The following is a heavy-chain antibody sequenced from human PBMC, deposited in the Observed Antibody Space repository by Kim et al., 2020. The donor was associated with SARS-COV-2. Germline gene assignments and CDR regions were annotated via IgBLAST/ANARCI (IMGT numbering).Heavy chain of an antibody. CDR2: ISGSGGST. J-gene: IGHJ5*02. CDR1: GFTFSSYA. Sequence: GGSLRLSCAASGFTFSSYAMSWVRQAPGKGLEWVSAISGSGGSTYYADSVKGRFTISRDNSKNTLYLQMNSLRAEDTAVYYCAKGGGVVHGGEAFDPWGQGTLVTVSS. CDR3: AKGGGVVHGGEAFDP. V-gene: IGHV3-23*01. D-gene: IGHD3-16*01.